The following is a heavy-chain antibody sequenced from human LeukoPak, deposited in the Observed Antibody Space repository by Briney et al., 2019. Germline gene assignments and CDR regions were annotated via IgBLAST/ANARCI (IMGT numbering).Heavy chain of an antibody. CDR3: TRERGPIAVGNGVY. V-gene: IGHV3-49*03. CDR2: IRSKAYGGTT. CDR1: GFTFGDYA. J-gene: IGHJ4*02. D-gene: IGHD6-19*01. Sequence: GGSLRLSCTASGFTFGDYAMSWFRQAPGKGLEWVGFIRSKAYGGTTEYAASVKGRFTISRDDSKSIAYLQMNSLKTEDTAVYYCTRERGPIAVGNGVYWGQGTLVTVSS.